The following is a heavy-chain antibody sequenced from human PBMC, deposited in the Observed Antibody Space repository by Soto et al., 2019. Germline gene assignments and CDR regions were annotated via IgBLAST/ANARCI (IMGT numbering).Heavy chain of an antibody. D-gene: IGHD3-10*01. CDR3: ARALKSTMVRGVIDY. Sequence: SEILSLTCTVSGGSISSGDYYWSWIRQPPGKGLEWIGYIYYSGSTYYNPSLKSRVTISVDTSKNQFSLKLSSVTAADTAVYYCARALKSTMVRGVIDYWGQGTLVTVSS. J-gene: IGHJ4*02. CDR2: IYYSGST. V-gene: IGHV4-30-4*01. CDR1: GGSISSGDYY.